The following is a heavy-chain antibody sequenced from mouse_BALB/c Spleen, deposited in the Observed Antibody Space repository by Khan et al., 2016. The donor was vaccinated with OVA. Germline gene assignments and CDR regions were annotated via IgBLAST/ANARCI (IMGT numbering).Heavy chain of an antibody. D-gene: IGHD2-2*01. V-gene: IGHV3-2*02. J-gene: IGHJ4*01. CDR3: ARDYGYKNYTIKY. Sequence: EVQLQESGPGLVKPSQSLSLTCTVTGYSITSDYAWNWIRQFPGNKLEWMGYISYSGSTSYNPSLKSRISITRDTSKNQFFLQLNSVTTEDTATYYRARDYGYKNYTIKYWGQGTSLTVSS. CDR1: GYSITSDYA. CDR2: ISYSGST.